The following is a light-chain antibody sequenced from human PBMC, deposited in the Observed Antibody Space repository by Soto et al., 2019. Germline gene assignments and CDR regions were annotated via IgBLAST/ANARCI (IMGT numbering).Light chain of an antibody. V-gene: IGLV2-11*01. CDR1: SSDVGVYNY. CDR3: CSYAGTYTRV. J-gene: IGLJ3*02. CDR2: DVS. Sequence: QSALTQPRSVSESPGQSVTISCTGTSSDVGVYNYVSWYQQHPHKAPKLMIYDVSKRPSGVPHRFSGSKSGNTASLTISGLQADDEADYYCCSYAGTYTRVFGGGTQLTVL.